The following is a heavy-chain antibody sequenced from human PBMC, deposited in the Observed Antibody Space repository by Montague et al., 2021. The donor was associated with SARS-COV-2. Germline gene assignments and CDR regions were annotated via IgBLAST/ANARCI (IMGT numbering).Heavy chain of an antibody. V-gene: IGHV4-34*01. CDR2: INHSGST. CDR3: ARGRTDLGAYYDFWGGYYWGGQNWFDP. Sequence: SETLSLTCAVYGGSFSGYYWSWIRQPPGKGLEWMGEINHSGSTNYNPSLKSRVTISVDTSKNQFPLTLSPVTAADTAVYYCARGRTDLGAYYDFWGGYYWGGQNWFDPWGQGTLVTVSS. J-gene: IGHJ5*02. CDR1: GGSFSGYY. D-gene: IGHD3-3*01.